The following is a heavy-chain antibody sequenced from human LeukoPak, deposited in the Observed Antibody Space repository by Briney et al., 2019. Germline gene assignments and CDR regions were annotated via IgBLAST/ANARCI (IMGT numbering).Heavy chain of an antibody. CDR1: GGSISSSSYY. V-gene: IGHV4-39*07. CDR2: IYYSGST. Sequence: PSETLSLTCTVAGGSISSSSYYWGWLRQPPGKGLEWIGSIYYSGSTYYNPSLKSRVTISVDTSKSQFSLKLSSATAADTAVYYCARYYYEFDPWGQGTLVTVSS. J-gene: IGHJ5*02. D-gene: IGHD3-22*01. CDR3: ARYYYEFDP.